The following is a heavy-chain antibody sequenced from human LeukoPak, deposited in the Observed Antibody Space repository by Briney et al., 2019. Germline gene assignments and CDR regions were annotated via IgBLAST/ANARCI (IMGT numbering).Heavy chain of an antibody. Sequence: GASVKVSCKASGYTFTSYDINWVRQATGQGLEWMGWMNPNSGNTGYAQKFQGRVTMTRNTSISTAYMELSSLRSEDTAVYYCARSELSPGWFDPWGQGTLVTVSS. CDR3: ARSELSPGWFDP. D-gene: IGHD1-26*01. V-gene: IGHV1-8*01. CDR1: GYTFTSYD. CDR2: MNPNSGNT. J-gene: IGHJ5*02.